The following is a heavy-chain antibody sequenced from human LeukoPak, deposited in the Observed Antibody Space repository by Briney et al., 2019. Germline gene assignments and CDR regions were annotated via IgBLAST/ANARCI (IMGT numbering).Heavy chain of an antibody. CDR3: ARSYTTGFYIDHYYGMDV. Sequence: ASVKVPCKTSGYNFNNYHVHWVRQAPGPGLEWLGWINPDSGGTKYAQKFQGRVTVTKDLSVTTAYMKLTSLRSDDTAVYYCARSYTTGFYIDHYYGMDVWGQGTTVTVSS. CDR1: GYNFNNYH. V-gene: IGHV1-2*02. CDR2: INPDSGGT. J-gene: IGHJ6*02. D-gene: IGHD3-9*01.